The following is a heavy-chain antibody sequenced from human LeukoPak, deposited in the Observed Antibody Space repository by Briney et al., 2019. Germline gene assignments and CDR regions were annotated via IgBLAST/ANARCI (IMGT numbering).Heavy chain of an antibody. D-gene: IGHD5-24*01. J-gene: IGHJ4*02. CDR2: IFYSGTT. V-gene: IGHV4-39*02. Sequence: SETLSLTCTVSGGSISSSTYYWGWIRQPPGKGLEWIGSIFYSGTTYYNPSLKSRVTISVDTSRNQFSLKLSSVTAADTAVYFCARDRDGYNIVYFDYWGQGTLVTVSS. CDR1: GGSISSSTYY. CDR3: ARDRDGYNIVYFDY.